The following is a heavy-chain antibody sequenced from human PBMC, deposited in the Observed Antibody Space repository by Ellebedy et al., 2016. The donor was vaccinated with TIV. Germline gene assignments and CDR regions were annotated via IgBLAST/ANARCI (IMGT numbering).Heavy chain of an antibody. CDR3: TRGGTSYSDY. D-gene: IGHD1-1*01. V-gene: IGHV4-39*07. CDR1: GGSISSSAYY. CDR2: IYYSGST. Sequence: SETLSLTCTVSGGSISSSAYYWGWIRQPPGKGLEWIGSIYYSGSTYYNPSLKSRVTISVDTSKNQFSLKLSSVTAADTAMYYCTRGGTSYSDYWGQGTLVTVSS. J-gene: IGHJ4*02.